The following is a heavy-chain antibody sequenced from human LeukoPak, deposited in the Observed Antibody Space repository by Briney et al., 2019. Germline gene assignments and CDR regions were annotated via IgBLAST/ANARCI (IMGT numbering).Heavy chain of an antibody. J-gene: IGHJ6*02. V-gene: IGHV3-23*01. Sequence: GGSLRLSCAASGFTFSSYAMSWVRQAPGKGLEWVSAISGSGGSTYYADSVKGRFTISRDNSKNTLYLQMNSLRAEDTAVYYCANSMIPDPYYGIDVWGQGTTVTVSS. CDR1: GFTFSSYA. CDR3: ANSMIPDPYYGIDV. CDR2: ISGSGGST. D-gene: IGHD3-16*01.